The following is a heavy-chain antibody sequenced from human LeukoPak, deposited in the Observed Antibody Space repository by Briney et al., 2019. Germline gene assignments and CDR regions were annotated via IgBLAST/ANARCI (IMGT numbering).Heavy chain of an antibody. V-gene: IGHV4-34*01. Sequence: PSETLSLTCAVYGGSFSGYYWSWIRQPPGKGLEWIGEINHSGSTNYNPSLKSRVTISVDTSKNQFSLKLSSVTAADTAVYYCARMGLELGYGMDVWSQGTTVTVSS. CDR2: INHSGST. D-gene: IGHD1-7*01. J-gene: IGHJ6*02. CDR3: ARMGLELGYGMDV. CDR1: GGSFSGYY.